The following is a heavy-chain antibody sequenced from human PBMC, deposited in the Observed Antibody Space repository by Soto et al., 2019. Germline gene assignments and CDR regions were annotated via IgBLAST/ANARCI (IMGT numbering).Heavy chain of an antibody. Sequence: QVQLVQSGAEVKKPGSSVTVSCKASGGTFGNSAISWVRQAPGQGLEWMGGIIPIFPTPDYSQNFQGRLTISADEPTRTVYIELTSLRYEDTAVYYCAGDKDRQQLGANYYYGIDVLGQRTTVTFSS. V-gene: IGHV1-69*12. CDR2: IIPIFPTP. D-gene: IGHD3-3*02. J-gene: IGHJ6*02. CDR3: AGDKDRQQLGANYYYGIDV. CDR1: GGTFGNSA.